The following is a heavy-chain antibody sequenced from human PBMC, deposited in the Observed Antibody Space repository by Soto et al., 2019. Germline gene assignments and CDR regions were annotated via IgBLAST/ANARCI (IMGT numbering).Heavy chain of an antibody. CDR3: ARHRTAGITACGCRFNL. D-gene: IGHD6-13*01. J-gene: IGHJ6*02. CDR2: IYYTEST. Sequence: SETLSLTCTVSAGSVSSGSYYWSWIRQPPGKGLEWIGYIYYTESTNYNPSLKSRVTISVDTSKNQFYLRWSSVTAAYRDVYSGARHRTAGITACGCRFNLLGQVTRSIFSS. V-gene: IGHV4-61*01. CDR1: AGSVSSGSYY.